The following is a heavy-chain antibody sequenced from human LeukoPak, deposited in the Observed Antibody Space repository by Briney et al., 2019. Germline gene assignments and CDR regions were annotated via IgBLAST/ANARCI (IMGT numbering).Heavy chain of an antibody. CDR2: MYYSGST. V-gene: IGHV4-59*01. J-gene: IGHJ4*02. Sequence: SETLSLTCTVSGGSFSSFYWSWIRQPPGKGLEWIGYMYYSGSTSYNPSLESRVTISVDTSKSQFSLRLNSVTAAGTAMYYCERGGGAPKLADFWGQGNLVTVSS. CDR1: GGSFSSFY. D-gene: IGHD3-16*01. CDR3: ERGGGAPKLADF.